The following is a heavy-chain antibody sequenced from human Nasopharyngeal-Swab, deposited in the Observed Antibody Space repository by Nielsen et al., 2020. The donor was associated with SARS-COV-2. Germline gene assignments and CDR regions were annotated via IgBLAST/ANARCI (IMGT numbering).Heavy chain of an antibody. D-gene: IGHD4-23*01. Sequence: GGSLRLSCAASGFTFSGSAMHWVRQASGKGLEWVGRIRSKANSYATAYAASVKGRFTISRDDSKNTAYLQMNSLKTEDTAVYYCTRPLGATVVTALTGYYHYMDVWGKGTTVTVSS. V-gene: IGHV3-73*01. J-gene: IGHJ6*03. CDR3: TRPLGATVVTALTGYYHYMDV. CDR2: IRSKANSYAT. CDR1: GFTFSGSA.